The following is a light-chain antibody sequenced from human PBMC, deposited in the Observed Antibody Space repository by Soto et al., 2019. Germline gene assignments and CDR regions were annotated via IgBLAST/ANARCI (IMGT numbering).Light chain of an antibody. CDR2: DAS. Sequence: IQMTQSPSSVSASVGDRVTITCRASQDISSYLAWYQQKPGKAPKLLIYDASTLQSGVPSSFSGSGSGTEFTLTISSLQPEDFATYYCQQLNSSPLTFGGGTKVDIK. V-gene: IGKV1-9*01. CDR1: QDISSY. J-gene: IGKJ4*01. CDR3: QQLNSSPLT.